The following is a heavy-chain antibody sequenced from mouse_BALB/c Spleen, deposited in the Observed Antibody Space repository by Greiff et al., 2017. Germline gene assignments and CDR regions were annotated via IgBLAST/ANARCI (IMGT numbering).Heavy chain of an antibody. CDR3: ARDPSYDY. Sequence: EVQLVESGGGLVQPGGSLRLSCATSGFTFTDYYMSWVRQPPGKALEWLGFIRNKANGYTTEYSASVKGRFTISRDNSQSILYLQMNTLRAEDSATYYCARDPSYDYWGQGTTLTVSS. V-gene: IGHV7-3*02. J-gene: IGHJ2*01. CDR1: GFTFTDYY. CDR2: IRNKANGYTT.